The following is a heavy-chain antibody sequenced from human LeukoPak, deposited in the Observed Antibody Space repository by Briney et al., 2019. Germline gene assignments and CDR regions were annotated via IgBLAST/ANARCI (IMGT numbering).Heavy chain of an antibody. CDR2: IDYSGGDT. V-gene: IGHV3-20*04. J-gene: IGHJ3*02. Sequence: GGSLRLSCTASGFTLSSYEMSWIRQAPRKGLEWVSSIDYSGGDTHYADSVKGRFTISRDNAKNSLYLQKNSLRAEDTALYYCARDPSDTAMINSPVHDAFDIWGQGTMVTVSS. CDR3: ARDPSDTAMINSPVHDAFDI. CDR1: GFTLSSYE. D-gene: IGHD5-18*01.